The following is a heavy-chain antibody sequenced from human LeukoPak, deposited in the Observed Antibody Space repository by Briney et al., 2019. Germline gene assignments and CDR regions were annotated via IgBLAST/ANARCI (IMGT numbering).Heavy chain of an antibody. V-gene: IGHV1-2*02. CDR1: GYTFTGYY. Sequence: ASVKVSCKTSGYTFTGYYMYWVRQAPGQGLEWMGWINPNSGGTNYAQKFQGRVTMTRDTSISTVYMELSSLRSDDTAVYFCARRVVPTAFSWFDPWGQGTPVTVSP. CDR2: INPNSGGT. D-gene: IGHD2-2*01. CDR3: ARRVVPTAFSWFDP. J-gene: IGHJ5*02.